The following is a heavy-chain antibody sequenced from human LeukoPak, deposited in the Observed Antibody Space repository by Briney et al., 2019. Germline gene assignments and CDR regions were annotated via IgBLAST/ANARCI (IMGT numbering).Heavy chain of an antibody. CDR3: ARGLAGTFNNDPTFDY. V-gene: IGHV3-13*01. Sequence: PGGSLRLSCAASGFTFSSYAMSWVRQAPGKGLEWVSAIGTAGDTYYPGSVKGRFTISRENAKNSLYLQMNSLRAGDTAVYYCARGLAGTFNNDPTFDYWGQGTLVTVSS. D-gene: IGHD6-19*01. CDR1: GFTFSSYA. J-gene: IGHJ4*02. CDR2: IGTAGDT.